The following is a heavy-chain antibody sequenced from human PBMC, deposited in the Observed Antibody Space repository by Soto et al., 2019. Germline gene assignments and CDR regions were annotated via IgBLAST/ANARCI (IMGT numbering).Heavy chain of an antibody. CDR2: IYDSGNT. V-gene: IGHV4-31*03. D-gene: IGHD6-19*01. CDR3: ASQATGWYPDY. J-gene: IGHJ4*02. CDR1: GGSISSGGYY. Sequence: SETLSLTCTVSGGSISSGGYYWSWIRQFPGKGLEWFGYIYDSGNTYYNPSLKSRITISTDTSKSQFSLNLTSVTAADTAVYYCASQATGWYPDYWGQGTLVTVSS.